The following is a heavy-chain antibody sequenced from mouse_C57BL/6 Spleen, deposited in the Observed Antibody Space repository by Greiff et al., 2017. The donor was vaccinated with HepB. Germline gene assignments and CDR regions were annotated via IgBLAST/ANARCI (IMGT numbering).Heavy chain of an antibody. J-gene: IGHJ2*01. D-gene: IGHD2-4*01. CDR3: ARGEWDYGYFDY. CDR2: IHPNSGST. V-gene: IGHV1-64*01. Sequence: VQLQQPGAELVKPGASVKLSCKASGYTFTSYWMHWVKQRPGQGLEWIGMIHPNSGSTNYNEKFKSKATLTVDKSSSTAYMQLSSLTSEDSAVYYCARGEWDYGYFDYWGQGTTLTVSS. CDR1: GYTFTSYW.